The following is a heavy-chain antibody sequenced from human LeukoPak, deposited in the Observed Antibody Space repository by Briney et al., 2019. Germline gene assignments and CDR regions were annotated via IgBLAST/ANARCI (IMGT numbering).Heavy chain of an antibody. Sequence: AGGSLRLSCAASGFSFSNAWMNWVRQAPGKGLEWVGRIKSRGDGGTTEYAAPVKGRFTISRDDSKNTVYLQMNSLKTEDTAVYYCVSRADGSGSPDYWGQGTLVTVSS. V-gene: IGHV3-15*01. CDR3: VSRADGSGSPDY. J-gene: IGHJ4*02. D-gene: IGHD3-10*01. CDR2: IKSRGDGGTT. CDR1: GFSFSNAW.